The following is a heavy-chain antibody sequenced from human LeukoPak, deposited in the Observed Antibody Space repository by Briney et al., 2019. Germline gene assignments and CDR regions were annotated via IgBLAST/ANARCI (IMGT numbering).Heavy chain of an antibody. CDR1: GYTFTSYY. V-gene: IGHV1-46*01. Sequence: ASVKVSCKASGYTFTSYYMHWVRQAPGQGLEWIGIINPSGGSTSYAQKFQGRVTMTRDTSTSTVYMELSSLRSEDTAVYYCARDLRGYSYYYGTDVWGQGTTVTVSS. CDR3: ARDLRGYSYYYGTDV. CDR2: INPSGGST. J-gene: IGHJ6*02. D-gene: IGHD5-12*01.